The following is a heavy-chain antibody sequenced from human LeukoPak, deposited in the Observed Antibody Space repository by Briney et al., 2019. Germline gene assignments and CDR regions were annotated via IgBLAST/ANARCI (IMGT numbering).Heavy chain of an antibody. V-gene: IGHV1-24*01. CDR2: FDPEDGET. J-gene: IGHJ6*02. CDR1: GYTLTELS. CDR3: TRGSGDGSYCSSTSCYWSGMDV. Sequence: GASVKVSCKVSGYTLTELSMHWVRQAPGKGLEWMGGFDPEDGETIYAQKFQGRVTMTEDTSTDTAYMELSSLRSEDTAVYYCTRGSGDGSYCSSTSCYWSGMDVWGQGTTVTVSS. D-gene: IGHD2-2*01.